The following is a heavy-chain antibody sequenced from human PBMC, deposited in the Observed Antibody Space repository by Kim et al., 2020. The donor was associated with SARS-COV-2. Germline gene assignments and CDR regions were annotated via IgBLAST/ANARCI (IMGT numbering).Heavy chain of an antibody. J-gene: IGHJ4*02. D-gene: IGHD3-3*01. Sequence: ASVKVSCKASGYTFTGYYMHWVRQAPGQGLEWMGWINPNSGGTNYAQKFQGRVTMTRDTSISTAYMELSRLRSDDTAVYYCARVGTYYDFWSGYWGFDYWGQGTLVTVSS. V-gene: IGHV1-2*02. CDR1: GYTFTGYY. CDR2: INPNSGGT. CDR3: ARVGTYYDFWSGYWGFDY.